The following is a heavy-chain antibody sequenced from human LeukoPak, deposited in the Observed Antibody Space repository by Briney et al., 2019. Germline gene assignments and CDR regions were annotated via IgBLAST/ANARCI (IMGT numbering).Heavy chain of an antibody. J-gene: IGHJ1*01. D-gene: IGHD4-17*01. CDR2: ISAYNGNT. V-gene: IGHV1-18*01. CDR1: VYTFTSYG. CDR3: ARGDYVVEYFQH. Sequence: ASVKDSCKASVYTFTSYGISWMRQAPGQGLEWMGWISAYNGNTNYAQKLQGRVTMTTDTSTSTAYMELRSLRSDDTAVYYCARGDYVVEYFQHWGQGTLVTVSS.